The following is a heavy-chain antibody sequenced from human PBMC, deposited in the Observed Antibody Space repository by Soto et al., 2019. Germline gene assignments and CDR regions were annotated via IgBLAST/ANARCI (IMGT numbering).Heavy chain of an antibody. CDR1: GYRFTSYL. CDR2: IYPGDPDT. J-gene: IGHJ4*02. CDR3: ARNPWSSGSPAAFDY. V-gene: IGHV5-51*03. D-gene: IGHD1-26*01. Sequence: PXESLKLSRKCSGYRFTSYLIGLVREMPEKGLEWMGIIYPGDPDTRYSPSFQGQVTISADRSISTAYLQWGSLKASDTAMYYCARNPWSSGSPAAFDYWGQGTQVTVSS.